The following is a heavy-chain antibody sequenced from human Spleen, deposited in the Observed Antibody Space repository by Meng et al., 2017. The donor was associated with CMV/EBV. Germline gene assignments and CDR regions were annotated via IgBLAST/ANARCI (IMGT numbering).Heavy chain of an antibody. Sequence: SETLSLTCTVSGGSISSGDYYWSWIRQPPGKGLEWIGYIYYSGSTNYNPSLKSRVTISVDTSKNQFSRKLSSVTAADTAVYYCARAASSGWYWYYYGMDVWGQGTTVTVSS. J-gene: IGHJ6*02. V-gene: IGHV4-61*08. CDR3: ARAASSGWYWYYYGMDV. CDR1: GGSISSGDYY. CDR2: IYYSGST. D-gene: IGHD6-19*01.